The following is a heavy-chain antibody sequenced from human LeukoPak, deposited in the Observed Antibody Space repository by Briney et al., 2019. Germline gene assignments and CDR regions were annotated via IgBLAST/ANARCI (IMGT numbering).Heavy chain of an antibody. Sequence: PSETLSLTCTVSGDAISTYYWSWIRQPPGKGLEWIGYIYHSGSTNYNPSLKSRVTISVDTSKNQFSLNLTSVTAADTAVYYCARSDYYYYGMDVWGQGTTVTVSS. V-gene: IGHV4-59*08. J-gene: IGHJ6*02. CDR2: IYHSGST. CDR1: GDAISTYY. CDR3: ARSDYYYYGMDV.